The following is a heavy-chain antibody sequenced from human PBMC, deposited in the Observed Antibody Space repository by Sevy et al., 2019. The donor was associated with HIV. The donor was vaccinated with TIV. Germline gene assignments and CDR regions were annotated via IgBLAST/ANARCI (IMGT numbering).Heavy chain of an antibody. CDR1: GYSITSGFL. V-gene: IGHV4-38-2*01. CDR3: ARHSHGEATYHVPFDS. Sequence: SETLSLTCAVSGYSITSGFLWGWIRQPPGKGLEWIGSVYHSGTAYNNPSVNSRVIVSVDTSNNQFSLKLNSVTAADTAVYYCARHSHGEATYHVPFDSWGQGTLVTVSS. J-gene: IGHJ4*02. CDR2: VYHSGTA. D-gene: IGHD2-21*01.